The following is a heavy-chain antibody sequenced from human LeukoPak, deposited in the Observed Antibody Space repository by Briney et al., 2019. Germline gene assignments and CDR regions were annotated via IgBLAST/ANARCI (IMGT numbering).Heavy chain of an antibody. CDR2: ISGYNGNT. D-gene: IGHD4-23*01. CDR3: ARDKAVTTEVTQHFQH. V-gene: IGHV1-18*01. J-gene: IGHJ1*01. Sequence: ASVKVSCKASGYTFTSYGISWVRQAPGQGLEWMGWISGYNGNTKYAQKFQARVTLTTDTSTSTAYMELRSLRSDDTAVYYCARDKAVTTEVTQHFQHWGQGTLVTVSS. CDR1: GYTFTSYG.